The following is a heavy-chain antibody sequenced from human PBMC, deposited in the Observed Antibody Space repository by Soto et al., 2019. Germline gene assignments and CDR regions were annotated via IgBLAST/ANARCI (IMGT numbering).Heavy chain of an antibody. J-gene: IGHJ1*01. CDR3: AKEGLYDDGDL. V-gene: IGHV3-23*01. CDR2: ISGSGGTT. CDR1: GFSFTTYA. D-gene: IGHD4-17*01. Sequence: EVQLQESGGGLVQPGGSLRLSCAASGFSFTTYAMSWVRQAPGKGLEWVSGISGSGGTTYYADSVKGRFPISRDSLKNTLKLHRSSLRAEDTAFYFCAKEGLYDDGDLRGQGTLVTVSS.